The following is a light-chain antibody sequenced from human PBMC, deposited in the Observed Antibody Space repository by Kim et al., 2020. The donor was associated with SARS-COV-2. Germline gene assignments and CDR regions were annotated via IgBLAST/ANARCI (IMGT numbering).Light chain of an antibody. CDR1: QSGVSSY. J-gene: IGKJ1*01. V-gene: IGKV3D-20*02. CDR2: GAS. Sequence: GEGAPPSRAGQSGVSSYLVWYQQKPGQAPRLLIYGASRRATGIPDRFSGSGSGTDFTLTISRLEPEDFAVYYCQQRGSWPWTFGQGTKVDIK. CDR3: QQRGSWPWT.